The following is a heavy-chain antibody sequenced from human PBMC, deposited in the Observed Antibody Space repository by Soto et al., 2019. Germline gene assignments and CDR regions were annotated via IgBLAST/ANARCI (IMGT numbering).Heavy chain of an antibody. V-gene: IGHV1-69*13. D-gene: IGHD3-22*01. Sequence: ASVKVSCKASGGTFSSYAISWVRQAPGQGLEWMGGIIPIFGTANYAQKFQGRVTITADESTSTAYMELSSLRSEDTAVYYCARDLAVGSSSSGPMDVWGQGTTVTVSS. CDR3: ARDLAVGSSSSGPMDV. CDR1: GGTFSSYA. J-gene: IGHJ6*02. CDR2: IIPIFGTA.